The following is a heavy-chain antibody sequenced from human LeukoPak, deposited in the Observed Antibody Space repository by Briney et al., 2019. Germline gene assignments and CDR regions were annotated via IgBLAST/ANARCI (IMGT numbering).Heavy chain of an antibody. V-gene: IGHV3-30-3*01. CDR3: ARGPAGYSGYDYADY. CDR1: GFTFSRYS. Sequence: GGSLRLSCVASGFTFSRYSMHWVRQAPGKGLERVAVVSRDGSNKYYADSLKGRLTISRDNSENTLYLHMSSLRVDDTALYFCARGPAGYSGYDYADYWGQGTPVTVSS. CDR2: VSRDGSNK. J-gene: IGHJ4*02. D-gene: IGHD5-12*01.